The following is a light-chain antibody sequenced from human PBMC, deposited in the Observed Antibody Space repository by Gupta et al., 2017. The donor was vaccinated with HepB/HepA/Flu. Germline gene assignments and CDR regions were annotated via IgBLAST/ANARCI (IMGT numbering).Light chain of an antibody. CDR2: GAS. V-gene: IGKV3-20*01. Sequence: IVLSQSPCSLSSSPRDRATLSCRASQSVSSSYLAWYQQKPGKAPRLLIYGASSRATGIPDRFSGSGSGTDFTLTISRLQPEDFAVYYCQQYGSSPRSFGQGTKLEIK. CDR1: QSVSSSY. CDR3: QQYGSSPRS. J-gene: IGKJ2*04.